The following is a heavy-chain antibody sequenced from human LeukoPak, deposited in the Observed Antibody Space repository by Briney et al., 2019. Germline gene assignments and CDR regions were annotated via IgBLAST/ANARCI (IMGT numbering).Heavy chain of an antibody. CDR3: ARDARYSYGSPLRYWYFDL. V-gene: IGHV1-2*02. Sequence: RWASVKVSCKASGYTFTSYGISWVRQAPGQGLEWMGWINPNSDGTNYAQKFQGRVTITRDTSISTAYMELSRLRSDDTAVYYCARDARYSYGSPLRYWYFDLWGRGTLVTVSS. D-gene: IGHD5-18*01. J-gene: IGHJ2*01. CDR1: GYTFTSYG. CDR2: INPNSDGT.